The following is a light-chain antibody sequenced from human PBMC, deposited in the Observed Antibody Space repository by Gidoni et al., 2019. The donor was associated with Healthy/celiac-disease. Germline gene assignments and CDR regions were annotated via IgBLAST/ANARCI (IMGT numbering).Light chain of an antibody. J-gene: IGKJ5*01. CDR3: QQYNNWPPVT. V-gene: IGKV3-15*01. CDR1: QSVSSN. CDR2: GAS. Sequence: TATLSVSPGERATLSCRASQSVSSNLAWYQQKPGQAPRLLIYGASTRATGIPARFSGSGSGTEFTLTISSLQSEDFAVYYCQQYNNWPPVTFGQGTRLEIK.